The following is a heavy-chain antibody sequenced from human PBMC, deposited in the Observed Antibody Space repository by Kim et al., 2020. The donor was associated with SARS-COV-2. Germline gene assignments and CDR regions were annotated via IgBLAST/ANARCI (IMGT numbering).Heavy chain of an antibody. Sequence: GRFTISRENAKNSLYLQMTSLRDEDTAVYYCARDLSSSYYYDSSGYFDYWGQGTLVTVSS. V-gene: IGHV3-48*02. D-gene: IGHD3-22*01. CDR3: ARDLSSSYYYDSSGYFDY. J-gene: IGHJ4*02.